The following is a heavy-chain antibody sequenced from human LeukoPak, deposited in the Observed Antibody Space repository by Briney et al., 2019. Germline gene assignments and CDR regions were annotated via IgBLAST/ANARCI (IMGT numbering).Heavy chain of an antibody. J-gene: IGHJ6*02. Sequence: PSETLSLTCAVYGGSFSGYYWSWIRQPPGKGLEWIGEINHSGSTNYNPSLKSRVTISVDTSKNQFSLKLSSVTAADTAVYYCARGHYYGSGSYYKRTYYYYYGMDVWGQGTTVTVSS. V-gene: IGHV4-34*01. CDR3: ARGHYYGSGSYYKRTYYYYYGMDV. D-gene: IGHD3-10*01. CDR2: INHSGST. CDR1: GGSFSGYY.